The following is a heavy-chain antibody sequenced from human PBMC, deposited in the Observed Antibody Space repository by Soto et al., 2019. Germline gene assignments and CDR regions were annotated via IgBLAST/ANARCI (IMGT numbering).Heavy chain of an antibody. Sequence: GSLRLSCAASGFTFSSYAMSWVRQAPGKGLEWVSAISGSGGSTYYADSVKGRFTISRDNAKNSLYLQMNSLRAEDTAVYYCARVIHSSGYYTDAFDIWGQGTMVTVSS. J-gene: IGHJ3*02. V-gene: IGHV3-23*01. CDR1: GFTFSSYA. CDR2: ISGSGGST. CDR3: ARVIHSSGYYTDAFDI. D-gene: IGHD3-22*01.